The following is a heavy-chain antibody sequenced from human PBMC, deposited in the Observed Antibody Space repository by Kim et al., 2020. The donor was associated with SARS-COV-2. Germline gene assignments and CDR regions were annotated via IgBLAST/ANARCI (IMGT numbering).Heavy chain of an antibody. CDR3: ARDGGEYYTDFDY. V-gene: IGHV3-30*04. CDR2: FSSNGINA. J-gene: IGHJ4*03. CDR1: GFTFSTYA. Sequence: GGSLRLSCAASGFTFSTYAMHWVRQAPGKGLEWVAVFSSNGINAYYADSVKGRFTISRDNSKNSLYLQMNSLRPDDTAVYYCARDGGEYYTDFDYWGPGT. D-gene: IGHD3-10*01.